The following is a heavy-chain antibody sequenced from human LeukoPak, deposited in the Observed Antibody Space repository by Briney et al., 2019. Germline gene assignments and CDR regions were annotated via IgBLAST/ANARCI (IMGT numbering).Heavy chain of an antibody. J-gene: IGHJ4*02. CDR2: INHSGST. V-gene: IGHV4-34*01. CDR3: ATLARVRVFDY. CDR1: GGSFSGYY. Sequence: SETLSLTCAVYGGSFSGYYWSWIRQPPEKGLEWIGEINHSGSTNYNPSLKSRDTISVDTSKNQFSLKLSSVTAADTAVYYCATLARVRVFDYWGQGTLVTVSS.